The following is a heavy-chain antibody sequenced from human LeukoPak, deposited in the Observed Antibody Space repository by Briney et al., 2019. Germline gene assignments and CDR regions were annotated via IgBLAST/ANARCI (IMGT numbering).Heavy chain of an antibody. V-gene: IGHV3-21*01. J-gene: IGHJ4*02. D-gene: IGHD3-3*01. CDR1: GFTFSSYS. CDR3: ARDVNYDFWSAPPGDY. Sequence: GGSLRLSCAASGFTFSSYSMNWVRQAPGKGLEWVSSISSSSSYIYYADSVKGRFTISRDNAKNSLYLQMNSLRAEDTAVYYCARDVNYDFWSAPPGDYWGQGTLVTVSS. CDR2: ISSSSSYI.